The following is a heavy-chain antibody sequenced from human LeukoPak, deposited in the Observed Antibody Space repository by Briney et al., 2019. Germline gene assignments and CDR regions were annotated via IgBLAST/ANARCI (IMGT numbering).Heavy chain of an antibody. CDR2: IYPGDFDT. CDR1: GYSFTSYW. D-gene: IGHD3-3*01. J-gene: IGHJ5*02. CDR3: ARGVGGSYFGGVHNWFDP. Sequence: GESLKISCKGSGYSFTSYWIGWVRQMPGKGLEWMGIIYPGDFDTRYSPSFQGQVTISADKSISTAYLQWSSLKASDTAMYYCARGVGGSYFGGVHNWFDPWGQGTLVTVSS. V-gene: IGHV5-51*01.